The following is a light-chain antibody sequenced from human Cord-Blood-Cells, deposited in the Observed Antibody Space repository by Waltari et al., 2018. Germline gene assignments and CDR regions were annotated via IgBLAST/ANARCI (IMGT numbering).Light chain of an antibody. Sequence: SALTQPASVSGSPGQSFTISCTGTSSAVGGYNYVSCYQQHPGKAPKLMIYDVSNRPSGVSNRFSGSKSGNTASLTISGLQAEDEADYYCSSYTSSSTLFGTGTKVTVL. V-gene: IGLV2-14*01. CDR3: SSYTSSSTL. CDR2: DVS. J-gene: IGLJ1*01. CDR1: SSAVGGYNY.